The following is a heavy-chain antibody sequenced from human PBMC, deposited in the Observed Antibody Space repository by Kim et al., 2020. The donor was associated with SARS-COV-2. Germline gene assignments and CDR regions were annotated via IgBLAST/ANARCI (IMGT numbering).Heavy chain of an antibody. CDR2: ICRNSVTI. J-gene: IGHJ1*01. V-gene: IGHV3-9*01. CDR1: GITFDDDD. Sequence: GGSLRLSCGVSGITFDDDDIHWVRQAPGKGLEWVSGICRNSVTIDYADSVKGPFTISRDNAKSSLYVQMKSLGLEDTALCFPPGPISWG. D-gene: IGHD3-3*02. CDR3: PGPIS.